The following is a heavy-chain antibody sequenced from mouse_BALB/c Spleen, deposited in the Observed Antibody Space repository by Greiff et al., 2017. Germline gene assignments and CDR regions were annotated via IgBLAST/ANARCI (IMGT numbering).Heavy chain of an antibody. V-gene: IGHV1-69*01. CDR2: IDTSDSYT. Sequence: VQLQQPGAELVMPGASVKMSCKASGYTFTDYWMHWVKQRPGQGLEWIGAIDTSDSYTSYNQKFKGKATLTVDESSSTAYMQLSSLTSEDSAVYYCARYDYDGYYAMDYWGQGTSVTVSS. J-gene: IGHJ4*01. CDR3: ARYDYDGYYAMDY. CDR1: GYTFTDYW. D-gene: IGHD2-4*01.